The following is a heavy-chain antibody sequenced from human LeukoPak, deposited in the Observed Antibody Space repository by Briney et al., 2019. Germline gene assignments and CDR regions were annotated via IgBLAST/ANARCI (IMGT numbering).Heavy chain of an antibody. CDR1: GGSISSYY. V-gene: IGHV4-59*01. Sequence: SETLSLTCTVSGGSISSYYWSWIRQPPGKGLEWIGYIYYSGSTNYNPSLKSRVTISVDTSKNQFSLKLSSVTAADTAVYYCARDPGYDYYFDYWGQGTLVTVSS. D-gene: IGHD5-12*01. CDR2: IYYSGST. CDR3: ARDPGYDYYFDY. J-gene: IGHJ4*02.